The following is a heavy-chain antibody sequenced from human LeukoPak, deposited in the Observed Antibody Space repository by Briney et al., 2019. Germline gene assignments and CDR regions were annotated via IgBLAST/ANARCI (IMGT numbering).Heavy chain of an antibody. V-gene: IGHV5-51*01. CDR3: ARHRRKSIIGTASSRGFDS. CDR2: IYPADSDT. D-gene: IGHD3-10*01. CDR1: GYSFTTYW. Sequence: GESLKISCKGSGYSFTTYWIGWVRQMPGKGLEWMGIIYPADSDTTYSPSFQGQVTISVDKSISTAYLQWSSPKASDTAMYYCARHRRKSIIGTASSRGFDSWGQGTLVTVSS. J-gene: IGHJ4*02.